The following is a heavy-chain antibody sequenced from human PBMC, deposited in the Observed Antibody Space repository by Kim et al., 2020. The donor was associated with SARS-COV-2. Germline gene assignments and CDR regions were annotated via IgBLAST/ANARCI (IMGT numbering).Heavy chain of an antibody. CDR1: GGSISSYY. CDR3: ARVIYYENGRQRFDY. V-gene: IGHV4-59*01. Sequence: SETLSLTCTVSGGSISSYYWSWIRQPPGKGLEWIGYIYYSGSTNYNPSLKSRVTISVDTSKNQFSLKLSSVTAADTAVYYCARVIYYENGRQRFDYWGQGTLVTVSS. J-gene: IGHJ4*02. CDR2: IYYSGST. D-gene: IGHD3-22*01.